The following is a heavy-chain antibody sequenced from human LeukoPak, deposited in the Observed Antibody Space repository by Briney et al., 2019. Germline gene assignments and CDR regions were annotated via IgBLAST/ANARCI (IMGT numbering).Heavy chain of an antibody. Sequence: SETLSLTCAVSGGSISSGGYSWSWIRQPPGKGLEWIGYIYHSGSTNYNPSLKSRVTISVDTSKNQFSLKLSSVTAADTAVYYCARGRIAARPWNWFDPWGQGTLVTVSS. D-gene: IGHD6-6*01. CDR1: GGSISSGGYS. V-gene: IGHV4-30-2*01. CDR2: IYHSGST. CDR3: ARGRIAARPWNWFDP. J-gene: IGHJ5*02.